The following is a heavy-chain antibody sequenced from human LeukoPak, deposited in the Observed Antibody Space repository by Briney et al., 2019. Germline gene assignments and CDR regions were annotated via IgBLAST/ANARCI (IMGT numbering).Heavy chain of an antibody. Sequence: GGSLRLSCAASGFTFSSYSMNWVRQAPGKGLEWVSFISSISSYIYYADSVKGRFTISRDNAKNSLYLQMDSLRAEDTAVYYCARDPSGSYYPRVSGALDIWGQGTMVTVSS. CDR3: ARDPSGSYYPRVSGALDI. J-gene: IGHJ3*02. CDR1: GFTFSSYS. CDR2: ISSISSYI. D-gene: IGHD1-26*01. V-gene: IGHV3-21*01.